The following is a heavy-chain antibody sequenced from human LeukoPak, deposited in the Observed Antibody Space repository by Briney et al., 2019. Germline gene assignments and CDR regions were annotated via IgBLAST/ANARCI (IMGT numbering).Heavy chain of an antibody. CDR2: INYSGST. D-gene: IGHD5-24*01. V-gene: IGHV4-39*01. CDR3: ARGRRWLPYFDY. Sequence: SETLSLTCTVSGGSISNTFYYWGWIRQPPGKGLEWIGSINYSGSTYYNPSLKSRVTISVDTSKNQFSLKLSSVTAADTAVYYCARGRRWLPYFDYWGQGTLVTVSS. CDR1: GGSISNTFYY. J-gene: IGHJ4*02.